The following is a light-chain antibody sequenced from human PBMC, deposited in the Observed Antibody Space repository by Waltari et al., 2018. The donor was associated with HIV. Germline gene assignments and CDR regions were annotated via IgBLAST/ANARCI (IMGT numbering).Light chain of an antibody. CDR2: GAS. Sequence: MTQSPSSLSASVGDRVTITCRASQNIANNLTWNQQKPGQPPRLLIFGASTRATGIPARFSGSGSGTEFTLTISSLQSEDFAVYYCQQYNKWPWTFGQGTRVEIK. CDR3: QQYNKWPWT. J-gene: IGKJ1*01. V-gene: IGKV3-15*01. CDR1: QNIANN.